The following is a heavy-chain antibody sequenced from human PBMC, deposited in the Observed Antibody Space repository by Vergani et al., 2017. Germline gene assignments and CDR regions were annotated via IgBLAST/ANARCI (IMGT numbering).Heavy chain of an antibody. J-gene: IGHJ6*03. Sequence: QLQLQESGSGLVKPSQTLSLTCAVSGDSITNGGFSWNWIRQPPGKGPEWIGYIFPSGNSDYNPSLKNRVSISLDKSKNQFSLWVNSVTAADAAVYFCARAWLRGLVGYYYYMDVWGKGKTVVVSS. D-gene: IGHD3/OR15-3a*01. CDR2: IFPSGNS. V-gene: IGHV4-30-2*01. CDR3: ARAWLRGLVGYYYYMDV. CDR1: GDSITNGGFS.